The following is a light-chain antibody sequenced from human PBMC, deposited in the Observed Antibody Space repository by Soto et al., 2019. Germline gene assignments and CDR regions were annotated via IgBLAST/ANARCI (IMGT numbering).Light chain of an antibody. Sequence: DIQMPQSPSTLSASVGDRVTITCRASQGISSWLAWYQQKPGKAPKLLIYDASSLESGVPSRFCGSGSGTEFTLTISSLQPDDFATYYCQQYNSYPWTFGHGTKVEIK. J-gene: IGKJ1*01. CDR3: QQYNSYPWT. CDR1: QGISSW. CDR2: DAS. V-gene: IGKV1-5*01.